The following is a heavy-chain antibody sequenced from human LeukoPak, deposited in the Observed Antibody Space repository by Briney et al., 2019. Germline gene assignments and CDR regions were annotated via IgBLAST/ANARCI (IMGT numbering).Heavy chain of an antibody. Sequence: SETLSLTCTVSGGSINGYYWTWIRQPPGKGLEWIGYIHYTGSSNYNPSVKSRVTISVGTSKNQFSLRLTSVTAADTAVYYCARLKVGANDAYDIWGQGTMVTV. CDR2: IHYTGSS. V-gene: IGHV4-59*08. J-gene: IGHJ3*02. CDR3: ARLKVGANDAYDI. D-gene: IGHD1-26*01. CDR1: GGSINGYY.